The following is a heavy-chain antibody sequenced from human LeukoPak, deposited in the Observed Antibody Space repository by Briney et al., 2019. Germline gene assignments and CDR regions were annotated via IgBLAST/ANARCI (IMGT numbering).Heavy chain of an antibody. CDR2: IYYSGST. Sequence: SQTLSLTCTVSGGSISSGGYYWSWIRQPPGKGLEWIGYIYYSGSTYYNPSLKSRVTISVDTSKNQFSLKLSSVTAADTAVYYCARDRDYYGSGNGPYGMDVWGQGTTVTVSS. D-gene: IGHD3-10*01. CDR3: ARDRDYYGSGNGPYGMDV. V-gene: IGHV4-31*03. CDR1: GGSISSGGYY. J-gene: IGHJ6*02.